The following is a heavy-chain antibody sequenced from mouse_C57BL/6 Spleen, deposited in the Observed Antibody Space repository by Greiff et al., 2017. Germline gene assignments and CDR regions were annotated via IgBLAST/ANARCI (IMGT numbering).Heavy chain of an antibody. J-gene: IGHJ2*01. Sequence: QVQLQQPGAELVKPGASVKLSCKASGYTFTSYWMQWVKQRPGQGLAWIGEIDPSDSYTNYNQKFKGKATLTVDTSSSTAYMQLSSLTSEDSAVYYCARFGYWCQGTTRTVSS. CDR2: IDPSDSYT. D-gene: IGHD3-1*01. CDR1: GYTFTSYW. CDR3: ARFGY. V-gene: IGHV1-50*01.